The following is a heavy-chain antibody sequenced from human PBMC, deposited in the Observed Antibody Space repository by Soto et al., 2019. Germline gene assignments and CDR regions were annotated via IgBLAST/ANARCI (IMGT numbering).Heavy chain of an antibody. CDR1: GFTFSSYA. J-gene: IGHJ6*02. CDR2: ISYDGSNK. Sequence: GGSLRLSCAASGFTFSSYAMHWVRQAPGKGLEWVAVISYDGSNKYYADSVKGRFTISRDNSKNTLYLQMNRLRAEDTALYYCAKVMSSGYFVYYYNYAVDVWGQGTTVTVSS. V-gene: IGHV3-30-3*01. CDR3: AKVMSSGYFVYYYNYAVDV. D-gene: IGHD3-22*01.